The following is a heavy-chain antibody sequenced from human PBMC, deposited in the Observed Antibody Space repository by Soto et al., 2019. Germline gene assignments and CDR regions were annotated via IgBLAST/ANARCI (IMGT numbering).Heavy chain of an antibody. CDR1: GFTFSDYA. D-gene: IGHD3-10*01. CDR3: AKGLSKNYYYPFDF. J-gene: IGHJ4*02. CDR2: ISGGSSVT. Sequence: EVHLLESGGGLVQRGGSLRLSCTASGFTFSDYAMTWVRQAPGKGLEWVSTISGGSSVTSYGDSVKGRFTISRDNAKKTLFLQLNRLSAEDTATYSCAKGLSKNYYYPFDFWGQGTQVTVSS. V-gene: IGHV3-23*01.